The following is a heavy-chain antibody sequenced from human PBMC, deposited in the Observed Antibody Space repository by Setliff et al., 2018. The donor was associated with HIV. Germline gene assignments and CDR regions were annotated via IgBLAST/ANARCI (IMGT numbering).Heavy chain of an antibody. J-gene: IGHJ4*02. D-gene: IGHD6-13*01. Sequence: GGSLRLSCATSGFMFSNYWMHWARLGPGEGLEWLSRINSDGTSTDYADSVKGRFTISRDNSKNTLYMQMNSLRAEDTAVYYCATAIAAAVHRPKFDYWGQGTLVTVSS. CDR1: GFMFSNYW. CDR3: ATAIAAAVHRPKFDY. CDR2: INSDGTST. V-gene: IGHV3-74*01.